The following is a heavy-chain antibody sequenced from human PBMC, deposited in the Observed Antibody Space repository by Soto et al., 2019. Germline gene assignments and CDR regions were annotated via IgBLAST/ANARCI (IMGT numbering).Heavy chain of an antibody. J-gene: IGHJ4*02. D-gene: IGHD1-20*01. CDR2: ISGSDGGT. Sequence: EVQLLESGGGLVQPGGSLRLSCAASGFTFVSFAMRWVRQVPGKGLEWVSIISGSDGGTYYANSVKGRFTISRDDSVNTVYLQMNSLRAEDTAVYYCAKDYDGGLTGTHLDHWGQGTVVTVSS. CDR3: AKDYDGGLTGTHLDH. CDR1: GFTFVSFA. V-gene: IGHV3-23*01.